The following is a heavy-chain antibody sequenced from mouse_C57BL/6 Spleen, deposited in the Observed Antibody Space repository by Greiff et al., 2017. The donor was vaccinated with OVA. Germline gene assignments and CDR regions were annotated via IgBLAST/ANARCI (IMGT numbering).Heavy chain of an antibody. Sequence: EVHLVESGEGLVKPGGSLKLSCAASGFTFSSYAMSWVRQTPEKRLEWVAYISSGGDYIYYADTVKGRFTISRDNARNTLYLQMSSLKSEDTAMYYCTRVGGEKGWFAYWGQGTLVTVSA. CDR2: ISSGGDYI. CDR1: GFTFSSYA. CDR3: TRVGGEKGWFAY. J-gene: IGHJ3*01. V-gene: IGHV5-9-1*02. D-gene: IGHD3-3*01.